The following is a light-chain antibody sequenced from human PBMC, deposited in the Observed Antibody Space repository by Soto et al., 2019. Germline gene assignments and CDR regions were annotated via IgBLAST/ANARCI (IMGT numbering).Light chain of an antibody. CDR1: SSDVGNYNL. CDR2: EDT. J-gene: IGLJ1*01. V-gene: IGLV2-23*01. Sequence: PPSSFSFSSLHSITISCTGTSSDVGNYNLVSWYLHHPGKAPKLLIYEDTKRPSGVSNRFSGSRSGNTASLTVSGLQAEDETDYYCCSYAGSPTYVFGTGTKVTVL. CDR3: CSYAGSPTYV.